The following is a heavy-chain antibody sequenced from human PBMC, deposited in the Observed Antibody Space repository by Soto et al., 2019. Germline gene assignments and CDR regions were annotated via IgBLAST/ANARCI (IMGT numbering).Heavy chain of an antibody. D-gene: IGHD4-17*01. CDR1: GFTFSTYH. V-gene: IGHV3-48*03. CDR3: ARDGSTVTTNYHYAMDV. Sequence: EVQLVESGGGLVQPGGSLILSCAASGFTFSTYHMNWVRQAPGKGLEWVSYIHSGGSRIYYADSVKGRFTISRDNAKNSLDLQMNSLRAEDTAVYYCARDGSTVTTNYHYAMDVWGQGTTVTVSS. CDR2: IHSGGSRI. J-gene: IGHJ6*02.